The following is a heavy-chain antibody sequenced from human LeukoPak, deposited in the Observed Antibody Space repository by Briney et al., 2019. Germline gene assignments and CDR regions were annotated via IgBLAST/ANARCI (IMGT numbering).Heavy chain of an antibody. CDR1: GFTFSSYA. Sequence: GGSLRLSCAASGFTFSSYAMSWVRQAPGKGLEWVSPISGSGGSTYYADAVKGRFTISRDNSKNTLYLQMNSLRVEDTAVYYCAKGLGRAMVTPVYWGQGTLVTVSS. J-gene: IGHJ4*02. D-gene: IGHD5-18*01. CDR3: AKGLGRAMVTPVY. V-gene: IGHV3-23*01. CDR2: ISGSGGST.